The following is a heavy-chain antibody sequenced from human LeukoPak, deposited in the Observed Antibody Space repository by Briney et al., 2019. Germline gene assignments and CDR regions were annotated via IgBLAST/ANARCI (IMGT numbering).Heavy chain of an antibody. Sequence: GGSLRLSCAASGFTFSSYWMSWVRQAPGKGLEWVANINEDGSDKCYVDSVRGRFTISRDNAKNSLYLQMNSLRAEDTAVYYCARDTYRFYDSWGQGTLVTVSS. CDR3: ARDTYRFYDS. J-gene: IGHJ4*02. CDR1: GFTFSSYW. CDR2: INEDGSDK. V-gene: IGHV3-7*01.